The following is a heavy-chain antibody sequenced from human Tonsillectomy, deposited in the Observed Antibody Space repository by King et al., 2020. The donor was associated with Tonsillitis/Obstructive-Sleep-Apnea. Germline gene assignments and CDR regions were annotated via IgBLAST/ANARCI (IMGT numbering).Heavy chain of an antibody. CDR2: ISYDGSNK. CDR1: RFTFSSYT. Sequence: VQLVESGGGVVQPGRSLRLSCVASRFTFSSYTMHWVRQAPGKGLEWVAVISYDGSNKYYAHSVKGRFTISRDNSKNTLYLQMNSLRAEDTAVYYCARVHMSGYDWEAFDIWGQGTMVTVSS. D-gene: IGHD5-12*01. CDR3: ARVHMSGYDWEAFDI. J-gene: IGHJ3*02. V-gene: IGHV3-30*04.